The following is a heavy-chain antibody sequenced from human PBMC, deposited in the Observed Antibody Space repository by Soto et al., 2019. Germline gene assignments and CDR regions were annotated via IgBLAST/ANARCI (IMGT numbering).Heavy chain of an antibody. V-gene: IGHV4-59*01. J-gene: IGHJ4*02. CDR1: GDSINGYF. CDR3: ARGSGNPYFDY. Sequence: QVQLQESSQGLVKPSETLSLTCTVSGDSINGYFWSWIRQPPGKGLEWIGYISYSGSFNYNPSLKSRVTISVDTSKKQFSLTLTSVTSADTAVYYCARGSGNPYFDYWGQGTLVTVSS. CDR2: ISYSGSF.